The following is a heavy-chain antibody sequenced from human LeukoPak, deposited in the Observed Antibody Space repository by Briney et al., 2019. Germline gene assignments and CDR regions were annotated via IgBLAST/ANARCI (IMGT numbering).Heavy chain of an antibody. J-gene: IGHJ4*02. CDR1: GFTFSSYG. Sequence: GGTLRLSCAASGFTFSSYGMSWVRQAPGKGLEWVSYISSSGSDIYYADSVKGRFTISRDNAKNSLYLHMNSLRAEDTAVYYCARDYGGSSPFDYWGQGTLVTVSS. CDR2: ISSSGSDI. CDR3: ARDYGGSSPFDY. D-gene: IGHD4-23*01. V-gene: IGHV3-21*05.